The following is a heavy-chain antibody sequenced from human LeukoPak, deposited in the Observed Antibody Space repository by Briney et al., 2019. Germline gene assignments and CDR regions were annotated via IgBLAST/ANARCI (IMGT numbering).Heavy chain of an antibody. D-gene: IGHD6-19*01. CDR3: ARVSDDSGWNFDY. Sequence: ASVKVSCKASGYTFTGYYMHWVRQAPGQRLEWMGWINAGNGNRKYSQKFQDRVTITREPSATTAYMELNSLTSEDTAVYYCARVSDDSGWNFDYWGQGTLVTVSS. J-gene: IGHJ4*02. CDR2: INAGNGNR. CDR1: GYTFTGYY. V-gene: IGHV1-3*01.